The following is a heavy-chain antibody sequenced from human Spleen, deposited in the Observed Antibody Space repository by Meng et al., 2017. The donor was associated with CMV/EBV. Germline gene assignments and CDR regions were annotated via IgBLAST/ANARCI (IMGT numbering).Heavy chain of an antibody. Sequence: SLKISCAASGFTFDDCALHWVRQVPGKGLEWVAGIGWNGNSVEYAGSVKGRFTISRDNAKHLLFLEMKSLRTEDTALYYCAKDGGKHDAFDVWGQGTVVTVSS. CDR3: AKDGGKHDAFDV. CDR2: IGWNGNSV. D-gene: IGHD3-16*01. V-gene: IGHV3-9*01. J-gene: IGHJ3*01. CDR1: GFTFDDCA.